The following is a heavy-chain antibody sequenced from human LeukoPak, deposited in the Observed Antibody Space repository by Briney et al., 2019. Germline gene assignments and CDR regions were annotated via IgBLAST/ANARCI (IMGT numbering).Heavy chain of an antibody. V-gene: IGHV4-34*01. J-gene: IGHJ4*02. CDR1: GGSFSDYY. Sequence: SETLSLTCAVYGGSFSDYYWSWIRQPPGKGLEWIGEINHSGSTNYNTSLKSRVTISLDTSKNQFSLKLSSVTAADTAVYYCARVNSYDSSGYLDLRPYFDYWGQGTLVTVSS. D-gene: IGHD3-22*01. CDR2: INHSGST. CDR3: ARVNSYDSSGYLDLRPYFDY.